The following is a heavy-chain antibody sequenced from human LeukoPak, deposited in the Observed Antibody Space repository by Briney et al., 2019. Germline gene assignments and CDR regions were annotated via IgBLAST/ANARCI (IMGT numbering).Heavy chain of an antibody. V-gene: IGHV1-69*04. Sequence: SVKVSCKASGATFSSYAINWVRQAPGQGLEWMGRIIPMLGTVNYAQKCQGRVTIIADKFTSTAYMELSSLRSEDTAVYYCARDQKVGATPYFGMDVWGQGTTVNVSS. D-gene: IGHD1-26*01. J-gene: IGHJ6*02. CDR3: ARDQKVGATPYFGMDV. CDR1: GATFSSYA. CDR2: IIPMLGTV.